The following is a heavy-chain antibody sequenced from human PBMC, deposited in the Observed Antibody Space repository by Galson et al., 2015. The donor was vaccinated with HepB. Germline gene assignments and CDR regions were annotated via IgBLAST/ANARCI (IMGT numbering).Heavy chain of an antibody. CDR2: INAGNGNT. CDR3: ARLGKIGYSNYATYFDY. Sequence: SVKVSCKASGYTFTSYAMHWVRQAPGQRLEWMGWINAGNGNTKYPQKFQGRVTITRDTSASTAYMELSSLRSEDTAVYYCARLGKIGYSNYATYFDYWGQGTLVTVSS. J-gene: IGHJ4*02. CDR1: GYTFTSYA. V-gene: IGHV1-3*01. D-gene: IGHD4-11*01.